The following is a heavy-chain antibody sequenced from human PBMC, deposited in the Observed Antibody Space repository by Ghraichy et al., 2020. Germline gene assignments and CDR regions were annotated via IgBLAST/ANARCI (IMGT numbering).Heavy chain of an antibody. Sequence: LSLTCAASGFTFSNYVMTWVRQAPGKGLEWVSGISGSGGSTYYADSLRGRCTISRDSTKNTLWLQMNSLRAEDTAVYYCAKVSGPGSYRWYYYGMDVWGQGTTVTVSS. D-gene: IGHD3-10*01. V-gene: IGHV3-23*01. CDR1: GFTFSNYV. CDR3: AKVSGPGSYRWYYYGMDV. CDR2: ISGSGGST. J-gene: IGHJ6*02.